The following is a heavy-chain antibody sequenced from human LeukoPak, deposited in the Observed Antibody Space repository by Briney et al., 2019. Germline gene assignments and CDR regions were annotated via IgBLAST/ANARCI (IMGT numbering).Heavy chain of an antibody. CDR1: ESTVTEFS. J-gene: IGHJ1*01. D-gene: IGHD3-3*01. CDR3: ATGQTTPVLVDTLHF. CDR2: FDPDNAER. V-gene: IGHV1-24*01. Sequence: ASVEVSCKVSESTVTEFSIHWVRQAPGKGLEWMGGFDPDNAERVFARKFQGRVTMTEDTSTNTAYMELTSLGSEDTAVYYCATGQTTPVLVDTLHFWGQGTRVTVSS.